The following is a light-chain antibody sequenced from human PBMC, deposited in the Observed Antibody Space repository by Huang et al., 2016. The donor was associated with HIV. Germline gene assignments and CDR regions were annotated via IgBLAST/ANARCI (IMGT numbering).Light chain of an antibody. J-gene: IGKJ2*01. V-gene: IGKV3-15*01. CDR3: QQYNNWLL. CDR1: PSVSSN. CDR2: RAS. Sequence: EIVLTQSPATLSVSPGARATLSCRASPSVSSNLAWYQQKPGQPPGLLIYRASTRATGIPARFSGSGSGTEVTLTISSLQSEDFAVYYCQQYNNWLLFGQGTKVEIK.